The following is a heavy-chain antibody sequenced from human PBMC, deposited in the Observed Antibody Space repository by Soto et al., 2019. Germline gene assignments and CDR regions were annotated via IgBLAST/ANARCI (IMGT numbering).Heavy chain of an antibody. J-gene: IGHJ3*02. CDR1: GCTFTSYG. CDR2: INPSGGST. D-gene: IGHD3-10*01. Sequence: GASVKVSCKASGCTFTSYGISWVRQAPGQGLEWMGIINPSGGSTSYAQKFQGRVTMTRDTSTSTVYMELSSLRSEDTAVYYCARQIITMVRGVKTHAFDIWGQGTMVTVSS. V-gene: IGHV1-46*03. CDR3: ARQIITMVRGVKTHAFDI.